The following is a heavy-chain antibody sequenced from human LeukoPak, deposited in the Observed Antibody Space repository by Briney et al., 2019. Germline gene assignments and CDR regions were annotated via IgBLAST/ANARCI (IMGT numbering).Heavy chain of an antibody. CDR2: ISGSGGST. V-gene: IGHV3-23*01. CDR3: AKDPPIRYCSGGSCSI. CDR1: GFGVSSNY. Sequence: GGSLRLSCEASGFGVSSNYINWVRQAPGKGLEWVSAISGSGGSTYYADSVKGRFTISRDNSKNTLYLQMNSLRAEDTAVYYCAKDPPIRYCSGGSCSIWGQGTLVTVSS. J-gene: IGHJ4*02. D-gene: IGHD2-15*01.